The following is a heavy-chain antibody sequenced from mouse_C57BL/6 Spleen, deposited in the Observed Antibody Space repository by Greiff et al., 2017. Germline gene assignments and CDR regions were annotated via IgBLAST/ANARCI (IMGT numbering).Heavy chain of an antibody. CDR2: IWSGGST. D-gene: IGHD1-1*01. J-gene: IGHJ1*03. V-gene: IGHV2-2*01. CDR1: GFSLTSYG. CDR3: ARNSPDYYGSSYVWYFDV. Sequence: VQLQQSGPGLVQPSQSLSITCTVSGFSLTSYGVHWVRQSPGKGLEWLGVIWSGGSTDYNAAFISRLSISKDNSKSQVFFKMNSLQADDTAIYYCARNSPDYYGSSYVWYFDVWGTGTTVTVSS.